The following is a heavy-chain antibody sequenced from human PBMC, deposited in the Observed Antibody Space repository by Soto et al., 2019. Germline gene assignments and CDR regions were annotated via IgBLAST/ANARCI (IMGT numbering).Heavy chain of an antibody. J-gene: IGHJ6*02. CDR2: ISYDGGNK. CDR1: GFTFSSYA. Sequence: GGSLRLSCAASGFTFSSYAMHWVRQAPGKGLEWVAVISYDGGNKYYADSVKGRFTISRDNSKNTLYLQMNSLRGEDTAVYYCGREIAVADRYGMDVWGQGTTVTVSS. D-gene: IGHD6-19*01. V-gene: IGHV3-30-3*01. CDR3: GREIAVADRYGMDV.